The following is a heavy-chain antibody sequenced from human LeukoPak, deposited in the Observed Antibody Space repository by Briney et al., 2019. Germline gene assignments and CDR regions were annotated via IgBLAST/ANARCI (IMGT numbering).Heavy chain of an antibody. V-gene: IGHV4-34*01. CDR1: GGSFSGYY. CDR3: ARGRVITGTKGVLRISPRAIWFDP. Sequence: SETLSLTCAVYGGSFSGYYWSWIREPPGKGLEWIGEINHCGSTNYNPSLKSRVTISVDTSKNQFSLKLSSVTAADTAVYYCARGRVITGTKGVLRISPRAIWFDPWGQGTLVTVSS. CDR2: INHCGST. D-gene: IGHD1-7*01. J-gene: IGHJ5*02.